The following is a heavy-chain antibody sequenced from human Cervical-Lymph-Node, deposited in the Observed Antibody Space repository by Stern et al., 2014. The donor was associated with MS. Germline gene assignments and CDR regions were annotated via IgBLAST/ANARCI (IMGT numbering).Heavy chain of an antibody. CDR1: GGSISSYY. V-gene: IGHV4-59*01. CDR2: MDYSGNT. J-gene: IGHJ6*02. Sequence: VHLVESGPGLVKPSETLSLTCTVSGGSISSYYWSWIRQPPGKGLEWIGYMDYSGNTNYNPSLKSRVTISVDTSKNQFSLKLSSVTAADTAVYYCARVVNPYYGMDVWGQGTTVTVSS. CDR3: ARVVNPYYGMDV.